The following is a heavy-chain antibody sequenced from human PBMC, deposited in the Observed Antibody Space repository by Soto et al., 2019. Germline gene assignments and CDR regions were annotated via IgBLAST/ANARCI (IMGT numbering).Heavy chain of an antibody. CDR3: ARDRGDIVAYDY. Sequence: EVQLVESGGGLVKPGGSLRLSCAASGFTFSSYSMNWVRQAPGKGLEWVSSISSSSRYIYYADSVKVRFTIPRDNAKNSLYPQMNSLRAEDTAVYYCARDRGDIVAYDYWGQGTLVTVSS. CDR2: ISSSSRYI. CDR1: GFTFSSYS. J-gene: IGHJ4*02. V-gene: IGHV3-21*01. D-gene: IGHD5-12*01.